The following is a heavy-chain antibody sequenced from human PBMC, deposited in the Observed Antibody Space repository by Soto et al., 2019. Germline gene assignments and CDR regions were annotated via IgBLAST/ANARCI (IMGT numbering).Heavy chain of an antibody. V-gene: IGHV4-34*01. D-gene: IGHD3-16*02. J-gene: IGHJ6*02. CDR3: ARETTLRLGELSFAYYYYYGMDV. CDR2: INHSGST. CDR1: GGSFSGYY. Sequence: SETLSLTCAVYGGSFSGYYWSWIRQPPGKGLEWIGEINHSGSTNYNPSLKSRVTISVDTSKNQFSLKLSSVTAADTAVYYCARETTLRLGELSFAYYYYYGMDVWGQGTTVTVSS.